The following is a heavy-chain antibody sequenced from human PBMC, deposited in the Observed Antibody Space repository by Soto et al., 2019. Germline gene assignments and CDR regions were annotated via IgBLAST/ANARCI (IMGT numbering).Heavy chain of an antibody. CDR1: GGSISSGGSS. J-gene: IGHJ4*02. CDR2: IYHSGST. D-gene: IGHD3-22*01. V-gene: IGHV4-30-2*01. CDR3: ARGAVVNFDS. Sequence: QLQLQESGSGLVKPSQTLSLTCAVSGGSISSGGSSWTWIRQPPGKGLEWIGYIYHSGSTYYNPSLKSRVTISVDRSKNQCTLKLTSVTAADTAVYYCARGAVVNFDSWGQGTLVTVSS.